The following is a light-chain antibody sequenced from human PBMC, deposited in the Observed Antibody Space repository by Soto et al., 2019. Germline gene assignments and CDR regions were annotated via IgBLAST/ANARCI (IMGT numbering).Light chain of an antibody. Sequence: DIVMTQSPVSLAVSLGERATINCKSSQSVLYSSNNKNYLAWYQQKPGQPPKLLIYWASTRESGVPDRFGGGGSATDFTLTISSLQAEDVAVYYCQQYYSTPYTFGQGTKLEIK. V-gene: IGKV4-1*01. J-gene: IGKJ2*01. CDR2: WAS. CDR3: QQYYSTPYT. CDR1: QSVLYSSNNKNY.